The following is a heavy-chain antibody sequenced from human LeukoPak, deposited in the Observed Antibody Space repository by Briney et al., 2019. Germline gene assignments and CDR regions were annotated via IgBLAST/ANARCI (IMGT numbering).Heavy chain of an antibody. CDR3: ARAADHDYGDYRDAFDI. CDR1: GGSFSSGGYS. D-gene: IGHD4-17*01. J-gene: IGHJ3*02. Sequence: SQTLSLTCTVSGGSFSSGGYSWSWIRQPPGKGLEWIGYIYHSGSTYYNPSLKSRVTISVDRSKNQFSLKLSSVTAADTAVYYCARAADHDYGDYRDAFDIWGQGTMVTVSS. CDR2: IYHSGST. V-gene: IGHV4-30-2*01.